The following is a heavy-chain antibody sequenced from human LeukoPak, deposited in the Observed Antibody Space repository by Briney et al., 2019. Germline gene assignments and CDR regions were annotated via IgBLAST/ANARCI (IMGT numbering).Heavy chain of an antibody. J-gene: IGHJ6*02. Sequence: SETLSLTCAVYGGSFSGYYWSWIRQPPGKGLEWIGEINHSGSTNYNPSLKSRVTISVDTSKNQFSLKLSSVTAADTAVYYCARGRLSDYYYGMDVWGQGITVTVSS. CDR3: ARGRLSDYYYGMDV. CDR1: GGSFSGYY. CDR2: INHSGST. V-gene: IGHV4-34*01. D-gene: IGHD2-2*01.